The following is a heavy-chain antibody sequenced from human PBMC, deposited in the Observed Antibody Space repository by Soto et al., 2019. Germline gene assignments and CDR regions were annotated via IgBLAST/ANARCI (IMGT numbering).Heavy chain of an antibody. CDR3: ARRGRLRERYFDP. Sequence: ETLSLTCTVSGGSIISYYWSCILQPAGKGLEWIGRIYTSGSTNYNPSLKSRVSISVDMSKNQFSLNLTSVTAADTAVYYCARRGRLRERYFDPWGQGTRVTVSS. CDR1: GGSIISYY. V-gene: IGHV4-4*07. D-gene: IGHD2-15*01. CDR2: IYTSGST. J-gene: IGHJ5*02.